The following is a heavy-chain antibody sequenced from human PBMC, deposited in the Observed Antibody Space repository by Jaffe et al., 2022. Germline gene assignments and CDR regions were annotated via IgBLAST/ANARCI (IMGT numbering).Heavy chain of an antibody. Sequence: QVQLQESGPGLVKPSQTLSLTCTVSGGSISSGSYYWSWIRQPAGKGLEWIGRIYTSGSTNYNPSLKSRVTISVDTSKNQFSLKLSSVTAADTAVYYCARSGGIVVVVADNWFDPWGQGTLVTVSS. CDR2: IYTSGST. CDR1: GGSISSGSYY. V-gene: IGHV4-61*02. J-gene: IGHJ5*02. CDR3: ARSGGIVVVVADNWFDP. D-gene: IGHD2-15*01.